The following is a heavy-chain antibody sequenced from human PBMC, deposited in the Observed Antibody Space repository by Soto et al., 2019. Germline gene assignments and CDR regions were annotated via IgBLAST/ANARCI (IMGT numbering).Heavy chain of an antibody. Sequence: GASVKVSCKASGGTFSSYAISWVRQAPGQGLEWMGGIIPILGTANYAQKFQGRVTITADKSTSTAYMELSSLRSEDTAVYYCAQDSSGYSGWFDPWGQGTLVTVSS. D-gene: IGHD3-22*01. CDR3: AQDSSGYSGWFDP. CDR2: IIPILGTA. J-gene: IGHJ5*02. CDR1: GGTFSSYA. V-gene: IGHV1-69*10.